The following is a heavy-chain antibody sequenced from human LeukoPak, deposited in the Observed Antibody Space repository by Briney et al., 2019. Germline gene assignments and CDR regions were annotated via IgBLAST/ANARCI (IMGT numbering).Heavy chain of an antibody. Sequence: SETLSLTCTVSGYSISSGYYWGWIRQPPGKGLEWIGSIYHSGSTYYNPSLKSRVTISVDTSKNQFSLKLSSVTAADTAVYYCARDPAIVVVPAASFEDYWGQGTLVTVSS. CDR2: IYHSGST. J-gene: IGHJ4*02. V-gene: IGHV4-38-2*02. D-gene: IGHD2-2*01. CDR3: ARDPAIVVVPAASFEDY. CDR1: GYSISSGYY.